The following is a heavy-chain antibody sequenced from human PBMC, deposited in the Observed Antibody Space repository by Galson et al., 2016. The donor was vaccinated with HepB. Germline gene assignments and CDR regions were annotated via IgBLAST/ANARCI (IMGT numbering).Heavy chain of an antibody. D-gene: IGHD1-14*01. V-gene: IGHV5-51*01. CDR3: ARHENHHGGNKICFDP. Sequence: QSGAEVKKPGESLTISCQASGYNFDTYWIAWVRQTPGKGLEWMGVIYAGDSDTTYNPAFQGQVSISVDRSLRSAYLQWSSLKASDNAIYYCARHENHHGGNKICFDPWGQGTLVSVSS. J-gene: IGHJ5*02. CDR1: GYNFDTYW. CDR2: IYAGDSDT.